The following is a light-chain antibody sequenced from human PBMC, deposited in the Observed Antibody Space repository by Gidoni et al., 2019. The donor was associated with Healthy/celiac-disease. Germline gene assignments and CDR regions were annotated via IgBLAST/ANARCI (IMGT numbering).Light chain of an antibody. CDR3: CSYAGSYVV. V-gene: IGLV2-11*01. J-gene: IGLJ2*01. CDR1: SSDVGGYNY. CDR2: DVS. Sequence: QSALTQPRSVSGSPGQSVTISCTGTSSDVGGYNYGSWYQQHPGKAPKLMIYDVSKRPSGVPDRFSGSKSGNTASLTISGLQAEDEADYYCCSYAGSYVVFGGGTKLTVL.